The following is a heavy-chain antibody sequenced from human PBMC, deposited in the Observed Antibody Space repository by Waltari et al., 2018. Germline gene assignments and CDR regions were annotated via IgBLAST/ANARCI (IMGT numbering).Heavy chain of an antibody. V-gene: IGHV4-34*01. D-gene: IGHD3-10*01. CDR2: INHSGST. J-gene: IGHJ6*03. Sequence: VQLQQWGAXXLKPSETLSLTCAVYGGSFSGYXWSWIRQXPXKGLGWIGEINHSGSTNYXPSLKXRVTXSXXXSKNQFSLKLSSVTAXDXAVYYCARXGWFGDPYGXYYYYYYXXXWGKGTXXTVSS. CDR3: ARXGWFGDPYGXYYYYYYXXX. CDR1: GGSFSGYX.